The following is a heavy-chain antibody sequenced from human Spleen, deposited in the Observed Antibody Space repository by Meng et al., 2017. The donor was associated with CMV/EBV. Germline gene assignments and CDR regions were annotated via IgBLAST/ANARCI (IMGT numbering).Heavy chain of an antibody. V-gene: IGHV1-2*06. Sequence: SGYTFTGYYMYWVRQAPGQGLEWMGRINPNSGGTNYAQKFQGRVTMTRDTSIGTAYMELSRLRSDDTAVYYCARGRSLQYFDWAIDYWGQGTLVTVSS. CDR3: ARGRSLQYFDWAIDY. CDR2: INPNSGGT. D-gene: IGHD3-9*01. CDR1: GYTFTGYY. J-gene: IGHJ4*02.